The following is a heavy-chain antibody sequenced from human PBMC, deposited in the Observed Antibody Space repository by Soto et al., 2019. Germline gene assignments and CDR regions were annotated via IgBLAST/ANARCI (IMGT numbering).Heavy chain of an antibody. Sequence: GGSLRVSCAASGFTFRSYAVSWVRQAPGKGLEWVSAISSSGTSKSYADSVKGRFTISRDSSKNTLYLQMNSLRAEDTAVYYCARDNRPWSGYACDYWGQGTLVTVSS. V-gene: IGHV3-23*01. CDR3: ARDNRPWSGYACDY. J-gene: IGHJ4*02. CDR2: ISSSGTSK. CDR1: GFTFRSYA. D-gene: IGHD3-3*01.